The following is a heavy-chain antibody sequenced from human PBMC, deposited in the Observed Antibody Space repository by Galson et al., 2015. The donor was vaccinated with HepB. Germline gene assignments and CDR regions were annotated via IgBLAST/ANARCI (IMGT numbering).Heavy chain of an antibody. CDR3: AKDIWEYSSSSSQGVFDY. Sequence: SLRLSCAASGFTFDDYAMHWVRQAPGKGLEWVSGISWNSGSIGYADSVKGRFTISRDNAKNSLYLQMNSLRAEDTALYYCAKDIWEYSSSSSQGVFDYWGQGTLVTVSS. V-gene: IGHV3-9*01. J-gene: IGHJ4*02. CDR1: GFTFDDYA. D-gene: IGHD6-13*01. CDR2: ISWNSGSI.